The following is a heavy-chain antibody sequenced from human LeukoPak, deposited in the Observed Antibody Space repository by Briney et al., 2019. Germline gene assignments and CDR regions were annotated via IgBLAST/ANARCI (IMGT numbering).Heavy chain of an antibody. D-gene: IGHD2-15*01. Sequence: GGSLRLSCAASGFTFSSYSMNWFRQAPGKGLEWFASISSSSSYIYYADSVKGRFTISRDNAKNSLYLQMNSLRAEDTAVYYCARDFDIVVVVAATQYYYYYGMDVWGQGTTVTVSS. CDR2: ISSSSSYI. J-gene: IGHJ6*02. CDR1: GFTFSSYS. V-gene: IGHV3-21*01. CDR3: ARDFDIVVVVAATQYYYYYGMDV.